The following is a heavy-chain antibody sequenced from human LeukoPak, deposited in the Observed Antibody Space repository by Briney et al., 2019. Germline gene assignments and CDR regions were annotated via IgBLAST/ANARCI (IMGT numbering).Heavy chain of an antibody. D-gene: IGHD4-17*01. J-gene: IGHJ4*02. CDR1: GFTFSSYE. Sequence: GGSLRLSCAASGFTFSSYEMNWVRQAPGKGLEWVSYISSSGSTIYYADSVKGRFTISRDNAKNSLYLQMNSLRAEDTAVYYCARATVTTDYWGQGTLVTVFS. V-gene: IGHV3-48*03. CDR3: ARATVTTDY. CDR2: ISSSGSTI.